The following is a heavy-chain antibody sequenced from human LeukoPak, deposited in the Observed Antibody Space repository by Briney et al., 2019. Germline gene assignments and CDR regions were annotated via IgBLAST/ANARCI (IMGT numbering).Heavy chain of an antibody. CDR3: AKGRWSLYYFDY. V-gene: IGHV1-69*06. CDR1: GGTFSSYA. D-gene: IGHD4-23*01. Sequence: GASVKVSCKASGGTFSSYAISWVRQAPGQELEWMGGIIPIFGTANYAQKFQGRVTITADKSTSTAYVELSSLRSEDAAVYYCAKGRWSLYYFDYWGQGTLVTVSS. J-gene: IGHJ4*02. CDR2: IIPIFGTA.